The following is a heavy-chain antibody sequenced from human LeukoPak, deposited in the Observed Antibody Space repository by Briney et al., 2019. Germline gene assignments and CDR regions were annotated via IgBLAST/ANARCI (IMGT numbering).Heavy chain of an antibody. J-gene: IGHJ4*02. Sequence: GESLKISCKGSGYSFTTYWIDWVRQMPGKGLEWMGSINPSDSDTRYSPSFQGQVTVSADKSISTAYLQWSSLKASDTAMYYCARRAGYSSGWYYFDYWGQGTLVTVSS. CDR2: INPSDSDT. CDR1: GYSFTTYW. CDR3: ARRAGYSSGWYYFDY. D-gene: IGHD6-19*01. V-gene: IGHV5-51*01.